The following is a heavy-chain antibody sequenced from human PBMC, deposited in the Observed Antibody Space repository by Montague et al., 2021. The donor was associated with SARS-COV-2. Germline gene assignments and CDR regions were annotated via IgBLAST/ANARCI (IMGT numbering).Heavy chain of an antibody. CDR1: GFSLSTSGMC. J-gene: IGHJ3*02. D-gene: IGHD3-22*01. V-gene: IGHV2-70*11. Sequence: LVKPTQTLTLTCTFSGFSLSTSGMCVSWIRQPPGKALEWLARIDWDDDKYYSTSLKTRLTISKDTSKNQVVLTMTNMDPVDTATYYCARTPYYYDSSGYYYGAFDIWGQGTMVTVSS. CDR2: IDWDDDK. CDR3: ARTPYYYDSSGYYYGAFDI.